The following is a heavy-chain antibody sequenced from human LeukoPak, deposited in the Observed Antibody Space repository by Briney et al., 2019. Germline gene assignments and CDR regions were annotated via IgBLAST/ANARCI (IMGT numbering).Heavy chain of an antibody. CDR1: GFTFSSYA. V-gene: IGHV3-30-3*01. D-gene: IGHD6-19*01. CDR3: ARDSGIAVAGVDY. J-gene: IGHJ4*02. CDR2: ISYDGSNK. Sequence: PGGSLRLSCAASGFTFSSYAMHWVRQAPGKGLEWVAVISYDGSNKYYADSVKGRFTISRDNAKNSLYLQMNSLRAEDTAVYYCARDSGIAVAGVDYWGQGTLVTVSS.